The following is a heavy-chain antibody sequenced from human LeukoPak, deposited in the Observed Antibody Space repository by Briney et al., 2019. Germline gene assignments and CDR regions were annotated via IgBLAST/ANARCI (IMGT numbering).Heavy chain of an antibody. CDR1: GFIFSNYA. CDR2: ISATGTT. Sequence: GGSLRLSCAASGFIFSNYALSWVRQAPGKGLEWVSSISATGTTYYADSVKGRFTISRDNSKNTLYLQMNSLRAEDTAVYYCAKDRTHDYGDYAPFDYWGQGTLVTVSS. CDR3: AKDRTHDYGDYAPFDY. D-gene: IGHD4-17*01. J-gene: IGHJ4*02. V-gene: IGHV3-23*01.